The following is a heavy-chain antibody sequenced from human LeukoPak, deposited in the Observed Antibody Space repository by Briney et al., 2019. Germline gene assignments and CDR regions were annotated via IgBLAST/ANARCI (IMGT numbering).Heavy chain of an antibody. CDR2: ISYDGSNK. Sequence: GGSLRLSCAASGFTFSSYAMHWVRQAPGKGLEWVAVISYDGSNKYYADSVKGRFTISRDNSKNTLYLQMNSLRAEDTAVYYCAKDRSSSGWPYYFDYWGQGTLVTVSS. CDR1: GFTFSSYA. D-gene: IGHD6-19*01. V-gene: IGHV3-30-3*01. J-gene: IGHJ4*02. CDR3: AKDRSSSGWPYYFDY.